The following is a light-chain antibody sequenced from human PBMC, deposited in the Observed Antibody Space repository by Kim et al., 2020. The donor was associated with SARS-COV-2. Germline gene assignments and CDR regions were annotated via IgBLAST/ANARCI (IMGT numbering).Light chain of an antibody. Sequence: DIQMTQSPSSLSASVGDRVTITCRAGQGISSYLAWYQQKPGKVPKLLIYAASTLQSGVPSRFSGSGSGTDFTLTISSLQPEDVATYYCQRYNSAPPLTFGGGTKVDIK. CDR2: AAS. J-gene: IGKJ4*01. CDR3: QRYNSAPPLT. V-gene: IGKV1-27*01. CDR1: QGISSY.